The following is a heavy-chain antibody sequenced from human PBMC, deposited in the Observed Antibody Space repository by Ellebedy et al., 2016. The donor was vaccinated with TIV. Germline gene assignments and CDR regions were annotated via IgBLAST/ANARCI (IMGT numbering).Heavy chain of an antibody. V-gene: IGHV6-1*01. CDR1: GDSVSSNSPT. Sequence: SCAISGDSVSSNSPTWNWIRQSPSRGLEWLGRTYYRSKWYYEYAVSVYSRITINPDTSKNQFSLQLNSVTPEDTAVYYCARYNSGWKIFDYWGQGTLVTVSS. D-gene: IGHD6-19*01. J-gene: IGHJ4*02. CDR2: TYYRSKWYY. CDR3: ARYNSGWKIFDY.